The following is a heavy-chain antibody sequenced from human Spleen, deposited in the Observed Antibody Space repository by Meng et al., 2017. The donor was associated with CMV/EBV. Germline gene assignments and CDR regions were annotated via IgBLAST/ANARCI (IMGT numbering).Heavy chain of an antibody. CDR3: ARGRQRVYDSSGYYSY. V-gene: IGHV4-34*01. CDR1: GVSFTAYR. D-gene: IGHD3-22*01. J-gene: IGHJ4*02. Sequence: GVSFTAYRWRWVRQPPGKGLEWIGELNHSGITNYNPSLKSRVTIISLDTSKNQFSLKLSSVTAADTAVYYCARGRQRVYDSSGYYSYWGQGTLVTVSS. CDR2: LNHSGIT.